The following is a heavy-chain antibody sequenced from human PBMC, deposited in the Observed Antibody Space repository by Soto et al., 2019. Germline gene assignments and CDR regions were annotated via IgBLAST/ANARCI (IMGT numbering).Heavy chain of an antibody. J-gene: IGHJ6*02. V-gene: IGHV3-21*01. D-gene: IGHD1-26*01. CDR3: ARDKRWELRLDQHNGMDV. CDR1: GFTFSSHS. CDR2: ISSSSTYK. Sequence: GGSLRLSCAASGFTFSSHSMDWVRQAPGKGLEWVSSISSSSTYKYYADSVKGRFTIARDNAKNSLYLQMNSLRAEDTAVYYCARDKRWELRLDQHNGMDVWGQGTTVTVSS.